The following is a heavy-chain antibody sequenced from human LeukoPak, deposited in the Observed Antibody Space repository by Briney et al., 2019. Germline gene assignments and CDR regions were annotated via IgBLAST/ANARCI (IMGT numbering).Heavy chain of an antibody. V-gene: IGHV3-33*01. CDR2: IWYDGSNK. D-gene: IGHD1-1*01. CDR1: GFTFSSYG. J-gene: IGHJ4*02. Sequence: GGSLRLSCAASGFTFSSYGMRWVRQAPGKGLEWVAVIWYDGSNKYYADSVKGRFTISRDNSENTLYLQMNSLRAEDTAVYYCATAPGTDYFDYWGQGTLVTASS. CDR3: ATAPGTDYFDY.